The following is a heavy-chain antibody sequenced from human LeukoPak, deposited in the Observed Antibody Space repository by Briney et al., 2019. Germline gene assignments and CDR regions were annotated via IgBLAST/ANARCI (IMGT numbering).Heavy chain of an antibody. V-gene: IGHV1-24*01. J-gene: IGHJ4*02. D-gene: IGHD3-9*01. CDR3: ATFTSYYDILTGSYYFDY. Sequence: ASVKVSCKVSGYTLTELSMHWVRQAPGKGLEWMGGFGPEDGETIYAQKFQGRVTMTEDTSTDTAYMELSSLRSEDTAVYYCATFTSYYDILTGSYYFDYWGQGTLVTVSS. CDR1: GYTLTELS. CDR2: FGPEDGET.